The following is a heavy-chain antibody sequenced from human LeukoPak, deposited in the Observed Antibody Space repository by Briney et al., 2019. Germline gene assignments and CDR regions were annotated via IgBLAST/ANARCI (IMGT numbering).Heavy chain of an antibody. D-gene: IGHD1-26*01. Sequence: GESLRISCSGSGYSFTSNWISWVRQMPGKGLEWMGRIDPSDSHINYSPSFQGHVTISVDKSISTAYLQWSSLRASDTAMYYCARQGRGSYRRDFDYWGQGTLVTVSS. V-gene: IGHV5-10-1*01. CDR3: ARQGRGSYRRDFDY. CDR1: GYSFTSNW. CDR2: IDPSDSHI. J-gene: IGHJ4*02.